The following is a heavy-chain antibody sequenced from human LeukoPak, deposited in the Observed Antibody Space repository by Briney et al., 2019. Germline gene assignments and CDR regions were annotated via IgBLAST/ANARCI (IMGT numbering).Heavy chain of an antibody. D-gene: IGHD1-1*01. J-gene: IGHJ4*02. CDR3: AYLGLSSDWNDVPGPQIDY. CDR2: ISGSGTVT. Sequence: VGSLRLSCAASAFIFNNYYMSWIRQAPGKGLEWVSTISGSGTVTYYADSVKGRFTISRDDSTVYLQMNSLRAEDTAFYYCAYLGLSSDWNDVPGPQIDYWGQGALVTVSS. V-gene: IGHV3-11*01. CDR1: AFIFNNYY.